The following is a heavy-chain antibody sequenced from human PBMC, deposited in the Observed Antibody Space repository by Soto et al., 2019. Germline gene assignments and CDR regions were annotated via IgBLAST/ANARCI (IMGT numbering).Heavy chain of an antibody. D-gene: IGHD6-13*01. CDR3: ARQQFEMVAIAAAEVDY. J-gene: IGHJ4*02. CDR2: IYYSGST. Sequence: QLQLQASGPGLVKPSETLSLTCTVTGGSISSSSYYWGWIRQPPGKGLEWIGSIYYSGSTYYNPSFNSRFTISVDTFKNAFSLKLSSVTAADTAVYYCARQQFEMVAIAAAEVDYWCQATLVTVSS. CDR1: GGSISSSSYY. V-gene: IGHV4-39*01.